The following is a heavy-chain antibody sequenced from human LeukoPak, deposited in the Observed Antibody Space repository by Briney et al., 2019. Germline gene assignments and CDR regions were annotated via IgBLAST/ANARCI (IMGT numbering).Heavy chain of an antibody. Sequence: GGSLRLSCAASGVTFSSYSMNWVRQAPGKGLEWVSYIRSSSSTIYYADSVKGRFTISRDNAKNSLYLQMNSLRAEDTAVYYCARDGSGRVPEMSAPDYWGQGTLVTVSS. CDR1: GVTFSSYS. D-gene: IGHD3-10*01. CDR3: ARDGSGRVPEMSAPDY. V-gene: IGHV3-48*01. J-gene: IGHJ4*02. CDR2: IRSSSSTI.